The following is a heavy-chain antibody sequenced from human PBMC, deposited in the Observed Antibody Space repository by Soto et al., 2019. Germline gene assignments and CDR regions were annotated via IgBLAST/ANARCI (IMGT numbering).Heavy chain of an antibody. J-gene: IGHJ4*02. D-gene: IGHD3-10*01. V-gene: IGHV4-34*01. CDR2: INHSGST. CDR1: GGSFSGYY. CDR3: ARGSYYGSGTGYYFDY. Sequence: QVQLQQWGAGLLKPSETLSLTCAVYGGSFSGYYWSWIRQPPGKGLEWIGEINHSGSTNYNPSLKSRVTISVDTSKNQFSLKLSSVTAADTALYYCARGSYYGSGTGYYFDYWGQGTLVTVSS.